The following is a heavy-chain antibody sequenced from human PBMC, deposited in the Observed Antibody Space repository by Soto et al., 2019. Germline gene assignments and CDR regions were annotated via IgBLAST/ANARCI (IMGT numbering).Heavy chain of an antibody. CDR1: GGSISSGGYY. V-gene: IGHV4-31*03. D-gene: IGHD4-17*01. J-gene: IGHJ5*02. CDR3: ARVSAVGRGDYVNWFDP. Sequence: PSETLSLTCTVSGGSISSGGYYWSWIRQNPGKGLEWIGYIYYSGSTYYNPSLKSRVTISVDTSKNQFSLKLSSVTAADTAVYYCARVSAVGRGDYVNWFDPWGQGTQVTVSS. CDR2: IYYSGST.